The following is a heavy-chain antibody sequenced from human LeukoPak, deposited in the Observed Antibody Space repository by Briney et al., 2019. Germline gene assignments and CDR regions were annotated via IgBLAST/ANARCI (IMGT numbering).Heavy chain of an antibody. V-gene: IGHV4-34*01. D-gene: IGHD2-2*03. Sequence: SETLSLTCAVYGGSFSGYYWSWVRQPPGKGLEWIGEINHSGSTNYNPSLKGRVTISVDTSKNTFSLKLSSVTAADTAVYYCARATYAGYCSSTSCYPFDYWGQGTLVTVSS. CDR1: GGSFSGYY. J-gene: IGHJ4*02. CDR2: INHSGST. CDR3: ARATYAGYCSSTSCYPFDY.